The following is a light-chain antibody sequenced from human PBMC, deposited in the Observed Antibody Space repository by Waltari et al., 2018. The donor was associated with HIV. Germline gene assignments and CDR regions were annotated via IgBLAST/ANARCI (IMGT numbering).Light chain of an antibody. CDR2: GVS. CDR1: GPGLGTHNF. J-gene: IGLJ2*01. Sequence: HSALTQPASVSGSPGQSVTISCSGAGPGLGTHNFLSWYQQFPGQAPQLLIYGVSFRPSGISPRFSASESGNTASLTISGLQSGDEADYYCSTYTDIDFLLFGSGTKLTVL. V-gene: IGLV2-14*01. CDR3: STYTDIDFLL.